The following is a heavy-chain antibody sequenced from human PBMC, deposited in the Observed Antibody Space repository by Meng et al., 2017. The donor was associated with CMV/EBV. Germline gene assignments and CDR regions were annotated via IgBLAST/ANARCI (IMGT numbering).Heavy chain of an antibody. CDR3: ARDDPRTSGRVCAFDI. J-gene: IGHJ3*02. Sequence: GESLKISCAASGFTFSSYSMNWVRQAPGKGLEWVSSISSSSSYIYYADSVKGRFTISRDNAKNSLYLQMNSLRDEDTAVYYCARDDPRTSGRVCAFDIWGQGTMVTVSS. CDR1: GFTFSSYS. D-gene: IGHD6-25*01. CDR2: ISSSSSYI. V-gene: IGHV3-21*01.